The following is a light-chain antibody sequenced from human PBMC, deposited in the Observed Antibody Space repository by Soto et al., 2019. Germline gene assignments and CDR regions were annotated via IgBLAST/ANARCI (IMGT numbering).Light chain of an antibody. CDR3: QQYGSSPPWT. CDR1: QTVSSNY. V-gene: IGKV3-20*01. Sequence: EIVLTQSPGTLSLSPGERATLSCRASQTVSSNYLAWYQQKPGQAPRLLIYGASIRATGIPDRFTGSGSGTDFTLTISRVGPEDFAVYYCQQYGSSPPWTFGQGTKVEVK. CDR2: GAS. J-gene: IGKJ1*01.